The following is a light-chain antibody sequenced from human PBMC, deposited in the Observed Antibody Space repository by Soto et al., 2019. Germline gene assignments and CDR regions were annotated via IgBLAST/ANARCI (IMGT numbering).Light chain of an antibody. CDR3: FSYTSSGTYV. CDR1: SSDVGNYKY. CDR2: EVS. V-gene: IGLV2-14*01. J-gene: IGLJ1*01. Sequence: QSALTQPASVSGSPGQSITISCTGTSSDVGNYKYVSWYQQHPGKAPKLMIYEVSNRPSGVSNRFSGSKSGNTASLTISGLQAEDETDYYCFSYTSSGTYVFGTGSQV.